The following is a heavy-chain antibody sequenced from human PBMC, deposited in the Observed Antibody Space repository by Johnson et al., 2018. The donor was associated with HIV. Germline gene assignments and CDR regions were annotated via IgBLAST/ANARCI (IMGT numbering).Heavy chain of an antibody. V-gene: IGHV3-30*04. CDR1: GFTFSSYA. J-gene: IGHJ3*02. Sequence: QVLLVESGGGVVQPGRSLRLSCAASGFTFSSYAMHWVRQAPGKGLEWVAVISYDGSNKYFADSVKGRFTISRDNSKNTLYLQMNSLRAEDTALYYCSRRNAGGAFDIWGQGTMVTVSS. CDR2: ISYDGSNK. D-gene: IGHD2-2*01. CDR3: SRRNAGGAFDI.